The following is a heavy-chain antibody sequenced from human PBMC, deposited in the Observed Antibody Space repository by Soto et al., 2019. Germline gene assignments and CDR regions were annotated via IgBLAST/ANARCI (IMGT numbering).Heavy chain of an antibody. CDR1: GGSISSSSYY. CDR2: IYYSGST. Sequence: QLQLQESGPGLVKPSEALSLTCTVSGGSISSSSYYWGWIRQPPGKGLEWIGSIYYSGSTYYNPSLKSRVTISVDTSKNQFSLKLSSVTAADTAVYYCATGSSYPTPFDYWGQGTLVTVSS. D-gene: IGHD3-3*01. V-gene: IGHV4-39*01. CDR3: ATGSSYPTPFDY. J-gene: IGHJ4*02.